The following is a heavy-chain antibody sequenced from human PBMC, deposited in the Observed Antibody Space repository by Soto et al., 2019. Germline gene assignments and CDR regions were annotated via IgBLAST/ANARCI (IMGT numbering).Heavy chain of an antibody. CDR1: GGSISSTSHY. CDR3: ASPQGAVAGAGAFDY. Sequence: QLQLQESGPRLVKPSETLSLTCTVSGGSISSTSHYWGWIRQPPGKGLEWIGSIYSSGSTYYNPSLGRRVTISGDTSKNQFSLRLSSVTGADPAVYYWASPQGAVAGAGAFDYWGQGTLVTVSS. J-gene: IGHJ4*02. D-gene: IGHD6-19*01. V-gene: IGHV4-39*01. CDR2: IYSSGST.